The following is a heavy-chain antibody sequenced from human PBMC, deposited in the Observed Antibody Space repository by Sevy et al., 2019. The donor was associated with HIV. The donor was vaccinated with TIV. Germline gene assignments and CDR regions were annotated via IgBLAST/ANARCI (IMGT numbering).Heavy chain of an antibody. Sequence: GGSLRLSCAASGFTFDDYAMHWVRQAPGKGLEWVSLISWDGGSTYYADSVKGRFTTSRDNSKNFLSLQMTSLRAEDTAFYYCAKDLAGEGPYGSGSLDYWGQGTLVTVSS. J-gene: IGHJ4*02. V-gene: IGHV3-43D*03. D-gene: IGHD3-10*01. CDR3: AKDLAGEGPYGSGSLDY. CDR1: GFTFDDYA. CDR2: ISWDGGST.